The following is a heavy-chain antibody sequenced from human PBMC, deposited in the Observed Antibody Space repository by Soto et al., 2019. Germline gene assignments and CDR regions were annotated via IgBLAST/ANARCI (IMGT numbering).Heavy chain of an antibody. CDR3: ASPRAVTSGWDR. D-gene: IGHD4-17*01. CDR2: IKEEGSEI. CDR1: GFTLSYW. V-gene: IGHV3-7*01. J-gene: IGHJ5*02. Sequence: EVQLVQSGGGLVQPGGSLRLSCTPSGFTLSYWMSWVRQAPGKGLEWVANIKEEGSEIHYVDSVKGRFTISRDTAKNSLYLEMNRLRVEDTAVYYCASPRAVTSGWDRWGQGTLVTVSS.